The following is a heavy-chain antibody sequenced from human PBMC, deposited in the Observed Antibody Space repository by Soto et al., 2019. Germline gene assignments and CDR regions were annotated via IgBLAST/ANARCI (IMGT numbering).Heavy chain of an antibody. CDR2: THGSGIT. D-gene: IGHD1-26*01. J-gene: IGHJ4*02. CDR1: GGSITGYH. CDR3: ASYIAGGGGRGY. V-gene: IGHV4-59*01. Sequence: QVQLQESGPGLVKPSETLYLICAVYGGSITGYHWCWIRQPPGKGLEWIGYTHGSGITNYNPSLQSRVTISVDTSKNHFSLKLSSVTASDTAVYYCASYIAGGGGRGYWGQGHLLTVSS.